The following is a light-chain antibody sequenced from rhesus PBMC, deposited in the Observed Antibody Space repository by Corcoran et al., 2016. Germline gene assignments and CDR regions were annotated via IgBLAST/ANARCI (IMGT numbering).Light chain of an antibody. V-gene: IGLV10-114*01. Sequence: QAGLTQPPSVSKDLRQTATPTCTGNSNNVGNQGALWLQQHQGHPPKLLSYRDNNRPSGISERFSASRSGNTASLTITGLQPEDEADYYCSAWDGSLNAHLFGSGTKLTVL. J-gene: IGLJ6*01. CDR1: SNNVGNQG. CDR2: RDN. CDR3: SAWDGSLNAHL.